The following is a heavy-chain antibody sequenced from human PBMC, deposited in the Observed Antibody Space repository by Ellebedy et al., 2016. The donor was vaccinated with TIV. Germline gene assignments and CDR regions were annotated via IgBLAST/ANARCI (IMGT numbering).Heavy chain of an antibody. Sequence: GGSLRLSCAVSGFTFRSYGIHWVRQAPGKGLEWVAVISDDGSDKYYVDSVKGRFTISRDNSKNTVYLQMNSLRAEDTAVYYCARIYRSYYFDYWGQGTLIT. CDR2: ISDDGSDK. J-gene: IGHJ4*02. V-gene: IGHV3-30*03. CDR3: ARIYRSYYFDY. D-gene: IGHD4-11*01. CDR1: GFTFRSYG.